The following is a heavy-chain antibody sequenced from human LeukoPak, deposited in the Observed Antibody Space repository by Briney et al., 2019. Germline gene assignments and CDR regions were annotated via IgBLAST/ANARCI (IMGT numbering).Heavy chain of an antibody. CDR3: AKVLQLYGDFDY. CDR2: FDPEDGET. Sequence: GASVKVSCKVSGHSLNEISMYWVRQAPGKGLECMGLFDPEDGETIYAQRFKGRLTLTGDTSTDTVYMDLSSLTPEDTAVYYCAKVLQLYGDFDYWGQGTLVTVSS. CDR1: GHSLNEIS. V-gene: IGHV1-24*01. D-gene: IGHD4-17*01. J-gene: IGHJ4*02.